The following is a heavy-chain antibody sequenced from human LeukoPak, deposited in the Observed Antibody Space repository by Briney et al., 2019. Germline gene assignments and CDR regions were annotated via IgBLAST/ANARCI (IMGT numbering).Heavy chain of an antibody. CDR2: IYHSGST. CDR3: ARDRRPGAREFDY. D-gene: IGHD1-26*01. Sequence: TSETLSLTCAVSGVSISSGGYSWSWLRQPPGKGLEWIGYIYHSGSTYYNPSLKSRVTISVDRSKNQFSLKLSSVTAADTAVYYCARDRRPGAREFDYWGQGTLVTVSS. CDR1: GVSISSGGYS. J-gene: IGHJ4*02. V-gene: IGHV4-30-2*01.